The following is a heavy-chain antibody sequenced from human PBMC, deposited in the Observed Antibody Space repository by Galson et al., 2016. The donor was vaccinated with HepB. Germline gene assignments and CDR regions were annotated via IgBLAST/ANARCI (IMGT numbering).Heavy chain of an antibody. CDR1: GYSLTDYY. CDR2: INPSDDHT. D-gene: IGHD3-9*01. CDR3: AREKGMRRYIDLLSFYGVDV. J-gene: IGHJ6*02. V-gene: IGHV1-46*01. Sequence: SVKVSCKAAGYSLTDYYMHWVRQAPGQGLEWMGVINPSDDHTRFAQHFQGRIIVTRDTSRSTVYMELSGLRPDDTAVYYCAREKGMRRYIDLLSFYGVDVWGQGTTVTVSS.